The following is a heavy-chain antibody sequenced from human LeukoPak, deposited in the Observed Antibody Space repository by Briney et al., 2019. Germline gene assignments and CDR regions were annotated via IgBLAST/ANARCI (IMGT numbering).Heavy chain of an antibody. V-gene: IGHV3-23*01. CDR3: AKASVLRYFDWLPWYFDL. Sequence: QTEGSLRLSCAASGFTFSSYAMSWVRQAPGKGLEWVSAISGSGGSTYYADSVKGRFTISRDNSKNTLYLQMNSLRAEDTAVYYCAKASVLRYFDWLPWYFDLWGRGTLVTVSS. CDR1: GFTFSSYA. CDR2: ISGSGGST. D-gene: IGHD3-9*01. J-gene: IGHJ2*01.